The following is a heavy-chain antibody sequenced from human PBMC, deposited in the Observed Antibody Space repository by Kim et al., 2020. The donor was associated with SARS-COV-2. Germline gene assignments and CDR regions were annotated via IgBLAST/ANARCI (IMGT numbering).Heavy chain of an antibody. CDR3: ARGSVWGSGTKYYYYGMDV. Sequence: ASVKVSCKASGYTFTSYAMHWVRQAPGQRLEWMGWINAGNGNTKYSQKFQGRVTITRDTSASTAYMELSSLRSEDTAVYYCARGSVWGSGTKYYYYGMDVCGQGTTVAVSS. D-gene: IGHD3-16*01. V-gene: IGHV1-3*01. CDR1: GYTFTSYA. CDR2: INAGNGNT. J-gene: IGHJ6*02.